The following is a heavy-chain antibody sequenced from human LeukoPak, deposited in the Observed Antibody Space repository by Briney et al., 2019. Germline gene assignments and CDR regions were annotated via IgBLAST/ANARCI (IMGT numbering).Heavy chain of an antibody. V-gene: IGHV3-23*01. CDR2: ISGSGGST. CDR3: ARDLNPDYYDSSGHPDY. J-gene: IGHJ4*02. CDR1: GFTFSSYA. Sequence: GGSLRLSCAASGFTFSSYAMSWVRQAPGKGLEWVSAISGSGGSTYYADSVKGRFTISRDNSKNTLYLQMNSLRAEDTAVYYCARDLNPDYYDSSGHPDYWGQGTLVTVSS. D-gene: IGHD3-22*01.